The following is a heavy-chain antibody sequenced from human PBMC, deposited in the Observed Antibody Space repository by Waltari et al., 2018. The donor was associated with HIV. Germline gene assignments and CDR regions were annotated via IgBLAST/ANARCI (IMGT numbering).Heavy chain of an antibody. V-gene: IGHV1-46*01. Sequence: QVQLVQSGAEVKKPGASVKVSCKASGYTFTSYYMHWVRQAPGQGLEWMGMINPSGGRTSYAQKFQGRVTMTRDTSTSTVYMELSSLRSEDTAVYYCARGGHYYDSSGYGWFDPWGQGTLVTVSS. J-gene: IGHJ5*02. D-gene: IGHD3-22*01. CDR3: ARGGHYYDSSGYGWFDP. CDR1: GYTFTSYY. CDR2: INPSGGRT.